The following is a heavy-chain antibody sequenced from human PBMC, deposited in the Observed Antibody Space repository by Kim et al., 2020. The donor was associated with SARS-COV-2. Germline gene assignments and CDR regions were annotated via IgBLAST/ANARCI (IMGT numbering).Heavy chain of an antibody. V-gene: IGHV3-15*01. CDR1: GFTFSNAW. CDR3: TTSSYDFWSGYYKDY. D-gene: IGHD3-3*01. J-gene: IGHJ4*02. CDR2: IKSKTDGGTT. Sequence: GGSLRLSCAASGFTFSNAWMSWVRQAPGKGLEWVGRIKSKTDGGTTDYAAPVKGRFTISRDDSKNTLYLQMNSLKTEDTAVYYCTTSSYDFWSGYYKDYWGQGTLVTVSS.